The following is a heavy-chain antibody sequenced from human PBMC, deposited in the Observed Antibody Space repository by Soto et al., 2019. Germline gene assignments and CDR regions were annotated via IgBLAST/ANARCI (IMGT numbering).Heavy chain of an antibody. CDR3: ARTAPMDAGDKYYYDF. D-gene: IGHD3-16*01. CDR2: IIPLFGTA. CDR1: GGTFSTFG. Sequence: QVQLVQSGADVKKTGSSVKVSCKTSGGTFSTFGISWVRQAPGQGLEWMGGIIPLFGTAEYSQKFEDRITMTADESTNTVYMDLRSLTSEDTAIYYCARTAPMDAGDKYYYDFWGQGALVTVSS. J-gene: IGHJ4*02. V-gene: IGHV1-69*01.